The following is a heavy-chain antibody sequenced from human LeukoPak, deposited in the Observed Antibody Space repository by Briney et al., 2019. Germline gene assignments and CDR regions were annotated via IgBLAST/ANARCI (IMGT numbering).Heavy chain of an antibody. Sequence: GGSLRLSCAASGFTFSSYTMSWVRQAPGKGLVLVSRINSDGSSTSYADSVKGRFTISRDNAKNSLDLQMNNLRAKDTALYYCARDYYDSSGSSWFDPWGQGTLVTVSS. CDR2: INSDGSST. CDR3: ARDYYDSSGSSWFDP. V-gene: IGHV3-74*01. D-gene: IGHD3-22*01. J-gene: IGHJ5*02. CDR1: GFTFSSYT.